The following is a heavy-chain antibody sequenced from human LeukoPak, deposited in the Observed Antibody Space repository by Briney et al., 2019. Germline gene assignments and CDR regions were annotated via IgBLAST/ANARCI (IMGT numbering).Heavy chain of an antibody. CDR1: GGSISSGDYY. CDR2: IYYSGST. D-gene: IGHD2-15*01. Sequence: SETLSLTCTVSGGSISSGDYYWSWIRQPPGKGLEWIGYIYYSGSTYYNPSLKSRVTISVDTSKNQFSLKLSSVTAADTAVYYCARDGNIVVQDDAFDIWGQGTMVTVSS. J-gene: IGHJ3*02. CDR3: ARDGNIVVQDDAFDI. V-gene: IGHV4-30-4*08.